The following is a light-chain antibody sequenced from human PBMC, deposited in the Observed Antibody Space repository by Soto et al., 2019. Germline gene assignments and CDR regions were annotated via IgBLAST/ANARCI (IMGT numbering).Light chain of an antibody. CDR3: LQHNTFPWT. V-gene: IGKV1-39*01. CDR1: QGVSAY. CDR2: AAS. Sequence: DIQMTQSPSSLSASVGDRVTITCRASQGVSAYLLWYQQRQGRAPKLLIYAASNLKSGVPSRFSGSGSGTNFTLTITDLQPEDFGTYYCLQHNTFPWTFGQGTKVEIK. J-gene: IGKJ1*01.